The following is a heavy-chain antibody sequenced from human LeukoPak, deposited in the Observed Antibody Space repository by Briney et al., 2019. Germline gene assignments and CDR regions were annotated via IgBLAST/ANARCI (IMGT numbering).Heavy chain of an antibody. Sequence: SQTLSLTCAISGDSVTSNNAARNWIRQSPSRGLEWLGRTYYRSTWYNDYAVSVRGRITVNPDTSKNQFSLHLNSVTPEDTAVYYCARRLTQYDCFDPWGQGILVTVSS. J-gene: IGHJ5*02. V-gene: IGHV6-1*01. CDR1: GDSVTSNNAA. CDR2: TYYRSTWYN. CDR3: ARRLTQYDCFDP. D-gene: IGHD2-2*01.